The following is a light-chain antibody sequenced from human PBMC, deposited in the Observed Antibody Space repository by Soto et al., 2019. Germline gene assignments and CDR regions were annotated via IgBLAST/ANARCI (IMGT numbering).Light chain of an antibody. CDR1: SSDFGGYNY. CDR3: SSYTSSSTLAV. CDR2: EVS. V-gene: IGLV2-14*01. Sequence: QSVLTQPASVSGSPGQSITISCTGTSSDFGGYNYVSWYQQHPGKAPKLMIYEVSNRPSGVSNRFSGSKSGNTASLTISGLQAEDEADYYCSSYTSSSTLAVFGGGTKVTVL. J-gene: IGLJ2*01.